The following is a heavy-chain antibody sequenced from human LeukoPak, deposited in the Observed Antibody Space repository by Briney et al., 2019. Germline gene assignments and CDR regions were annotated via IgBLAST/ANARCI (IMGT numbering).Heavy chain of an antibody. D-gene: IGHD2-15*01. Sequence: GGSLRLSCGASGFTFSEYWMSWVRQAPGRGLEWVANIKGDGSKIYYVDSVKGRFTISRDNDRNSLYLQMNTLRVEDTAVYHCARDGSCFDFWGQGALVTVSS. V-gene: IGHV3-7*01. CDR3: ARDGSCFDF. CDR2: IKGDGSKI. J-gene: IGHJ4*02. CDR1: GFTFSEYW.